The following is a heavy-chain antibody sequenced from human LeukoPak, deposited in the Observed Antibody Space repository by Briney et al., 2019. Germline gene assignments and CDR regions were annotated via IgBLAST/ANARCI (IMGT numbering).Heavy chain of an antibody. Sequence: ASVKVSRKVSGYTLTELSMHWVRQAPGKGLEWMGGFDPEDGETIYAQKFQGRVTMTEDTSTDTAYMELSSLRSEDTAVYYCATLGSYYGYAFDYWGQGTLVTVSS. V-gene: IGHV1-24*01. CDR1: GYTLTELS. J-gene: IGHJ4*02. CDR2: FDPEDGET. CDR3: ATLGSYYGYAFDY. D-gene: IGHD1-26*01.